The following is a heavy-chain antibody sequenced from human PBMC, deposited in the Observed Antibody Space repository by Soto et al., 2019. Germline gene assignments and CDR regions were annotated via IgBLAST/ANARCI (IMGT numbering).Heavy chain of an antibody. J-gene: IGHJ4*02. CDR1: GGSISSGGYY. CDR2: IYYSGST. CDR3: ARDKAGYDFWSGYDY. Sequence: SETLSLTCTVSGGSISSGGYYWSWIRQHPGKGLEWIGYIYYSGSTYYNPSLKSRVTISVDTSKNQFSLKLSSVTAADTAVYYCARDKAGYDFWSGYDYWGQGTLVTVSS. D-gene: IGHD3-3*01. V-gene: IGHV4-31*03.